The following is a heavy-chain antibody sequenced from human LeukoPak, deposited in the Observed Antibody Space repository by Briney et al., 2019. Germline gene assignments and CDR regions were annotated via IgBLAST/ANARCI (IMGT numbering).Heavy chain of an antibody. CDR3: ARYCITTSCQDDNSYYGMDV. CDR2: ISDST. D-gene: IGHD2-2*01. J-gene: IGHJ6*02. CDR1: GFTFSSYA. Sequence: GGSLRLSCAASGFTFSSYAVSWVRQAPGKGLEWVSAISDSTYYADSVKGRFTISRDNSKNTLYLLMNSLRAEDTAVYFCARYCITTSCQDDNSYYGMDVWGQGTTVTVSS. V-gene: IGHV3-23*01.